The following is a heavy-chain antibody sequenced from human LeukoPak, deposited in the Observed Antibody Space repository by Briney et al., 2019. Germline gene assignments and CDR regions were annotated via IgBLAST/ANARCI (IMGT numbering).Heavy chain of an antibody. CDR3: ARLLYYYDSSGYFRDPNWFDP. V-gene: IGHV4-4*07. CDR1: GGSISSYY. CDR2: IYTSGST. D-gene: IGHD3-22*01. Sequence: SETLSLTCTVSGGSISSYYWSWIRQPAGKGLERIGRIYTSGSTNYNPSLKGRVTMSVDTSKNQFSLKLSSVTAADTAVYYCARLLYYYDSSGYFRDPNWFDPWGQGTLVTVSS. J-gene: IGHJ5*02.